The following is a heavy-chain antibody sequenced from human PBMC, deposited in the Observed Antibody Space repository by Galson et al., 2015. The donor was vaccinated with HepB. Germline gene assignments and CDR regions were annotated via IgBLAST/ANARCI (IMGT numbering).Heavy chain of an antibody. Sequence: QSGAEVKKPGESLKISCKGSGYSFTTYWIGWVRQMPGKGLEWMGIIYPPNSDTKYSPSFQGQVTISADKSINTAYLQCSSLKASDTAIESCARHEASSRWSYCDDGGQGPLVAVAS. CDR1: GYSFTTYW. CDR3: ARHEASSRWSYCDD. D-gene: IGHD6-13*01. V-gene: IGHV5-51*01. J-gene: IGHJ4*02. CDR2: IYPPNSDT.